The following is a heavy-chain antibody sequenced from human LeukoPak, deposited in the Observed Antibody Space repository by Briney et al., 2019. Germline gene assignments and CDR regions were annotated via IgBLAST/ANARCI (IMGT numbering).Heavy chain of an antibody. V-gene: IGHV4-34*01. CDR2: INHSGST. J-gene: IGHJ4*02. CDR1: GGSFSVYY. Sequence: PSETLSLTCAVYGGSFSVYYWIWIRQPPGKGLEWIGEINHSGSTNYNPSLKSRVTISVATSKNQFSLKLSSVTAADTAVYYCARTPPKIVVAPAARGYYFDYWGQGTLVTVSS. D-gene: IGHD2-2*01. CDR3: ARTPPKIVVAPAARGYYFDY.